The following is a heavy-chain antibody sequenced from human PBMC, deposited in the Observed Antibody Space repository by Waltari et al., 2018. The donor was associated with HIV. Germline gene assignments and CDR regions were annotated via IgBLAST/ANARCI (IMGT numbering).Heavy chain of an antibody. V-gene: IGHV1-69*01. CDR2: IIPIFGTA. J-gene: IGHJ4*02. D-gene: IGHD3-10*01. CDR3: ARAYSPSYYYGSGSYEGGY. Sequence: QVQLVQSGAEVKKPGSSVKVSCKASGGTFSSYAISWVRQAPGQGLEWMGGIIPIFGTANYAQKFQGRVTITADESTSTAYMELSSLRSEDTAVYYCARAYSPSYYYGSGSYEGGYWGQGTLVTVSS. CDR1: GGTFSSYA.